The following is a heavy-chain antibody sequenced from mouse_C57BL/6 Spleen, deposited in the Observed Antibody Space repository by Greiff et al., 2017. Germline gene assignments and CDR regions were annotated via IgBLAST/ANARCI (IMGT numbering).Heavy chain of an antibody. D-gene: IGHD1-1*01. CDR3: ASPLYYGSTSWFAY. Sequence: QVQLQQSGAELARPGASVKLSCKASGYTFTSYGISWVKQRTGQGLEWIGEIYPRSGNTYYNEKFKGKATLTADKSSSTAYMELRSLTSEDSAVYFCASPLYYGSTSWFAYWGQGTLVTVSA. CDR2: IYPRSGNT. J-gene: IGHJ3*01. CDR1: GYTFTSYG. V-gene: IGHV1-81*01.